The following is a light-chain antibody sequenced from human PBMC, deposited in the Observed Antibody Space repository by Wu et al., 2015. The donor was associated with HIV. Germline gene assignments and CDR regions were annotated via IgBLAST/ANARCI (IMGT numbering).Light chain of an antibody. CDR3: QQYKSYSALA. J-gene: IGKJ4*01. CDR2: KAS. CDR1: QSISNW. Sequence: DIQMTQSPSTLSASVGDRVTITCRASQSISNWLAWYQQKPGKAPNLLIYKASSLQDGVPSRFNGSGSGTEFTLTINSLQPDDFASYFCQQYKSYSALAFGGGTKVEIK. V-gene: IGKV1-5*03.